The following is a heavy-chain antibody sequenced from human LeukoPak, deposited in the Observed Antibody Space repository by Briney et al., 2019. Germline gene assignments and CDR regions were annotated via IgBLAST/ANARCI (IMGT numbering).Heavy chain of an antibody. CDR1: GYTFTSYA. CDR3: ARSKGVPYYFDY. D-gene: IGHD3-16*01. Sequence: ASVKVSCKASGYTFTSYAMHWVRQAPGQRLEWMGWINAGNGNTKYSQKFRGRVTITRDTSASTAYMELSSLRSEDTAVFYCARSKGVPYYFDYWGQGTLVTVSS. CDR2: INAGNGNT. J-gene: IGHJ4*02. V-gene: IGHV1-3*01.